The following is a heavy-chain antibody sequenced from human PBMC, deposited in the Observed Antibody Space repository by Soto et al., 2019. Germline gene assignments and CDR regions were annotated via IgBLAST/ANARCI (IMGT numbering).Heavy chain of an antibody. Sequence: QVQLQESGPGLVKPSQTLSLTCSVSGAYISSGGYYWCWIRQLPGRGLEWIGYVNYSGSTNYNPSIKSHTTISVDTSTNQFSLRLTSVTAEDTAVYYCARRDSGYIHGPPHYYYGLDVWGQGTTVTVSS. V-gene: IGHV4-31*01. D-gene: IGHD5-18*01. CDR3: ARRDSGYIHGPPHYYYGLDV. CDR1: GAYISSGGYY. CDR2: VNYSGST. J-gene: IGHJ6*01.